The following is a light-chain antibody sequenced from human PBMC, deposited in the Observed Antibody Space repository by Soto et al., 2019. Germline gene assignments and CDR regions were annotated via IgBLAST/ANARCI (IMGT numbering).Light chain of an antibody. CDR1: QSVSSY. J-gene: IGKJ4*01. Sequence: EIVLTQSPATLSLSPGEIATLSCRASQSVSSYLAWYQQKPGQAPRLLIYEASNRPTGIPARFSGSGSGTDLTLPIRPLEPEDFAVYSCQQRKAFGGRTKVEL. CDR3: QQRKA. V-gene: IGKV3-11*01. CDR2: EAS.